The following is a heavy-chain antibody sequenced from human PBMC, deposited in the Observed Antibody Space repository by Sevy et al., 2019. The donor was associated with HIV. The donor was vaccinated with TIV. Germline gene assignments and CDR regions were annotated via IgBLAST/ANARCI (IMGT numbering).Heavy chain of an antibody. CDR3: ARQGYCTNGVCYRTAFDY. J-gene: IGHJ4*02. Sequence: SETLYLTCTVSGGSISSSSYYWGWIRQPPGKGLEWIGSIYYSGSTYYNPSLKSRVTISVDTSKNQFSLKLSSVTAADTAVYYCARQGYCTNGVCYRTAFDYWGQGTLVTVSS. CDR1: GGSISSSSYY. CDR2: IYYSGST. D-gene: IGHD2-8*01. V-gene: IGHV4-39*01.